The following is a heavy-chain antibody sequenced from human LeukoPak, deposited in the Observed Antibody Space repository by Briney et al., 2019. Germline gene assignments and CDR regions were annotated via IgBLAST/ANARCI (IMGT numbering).Heavy chain of an antibody. CDR1: GFTFSSYA. V-gene: IGHV1-69*05. D-gene: IGHD6-13*01. J-gene: IGHJ4*02. CDR3: ARGVIAAAGLGDY. Sequence: GGSLRLSCAASGFTFSSYAISWVRQAPGQGLEWMGGIIPIFGTANYAQKFQGRVTITTDESTSTAYMELSSLRSEDTAVYYCARGVIAAAGLGDYWGQGTLVTVSS. CDR2: IIPIFGTA.